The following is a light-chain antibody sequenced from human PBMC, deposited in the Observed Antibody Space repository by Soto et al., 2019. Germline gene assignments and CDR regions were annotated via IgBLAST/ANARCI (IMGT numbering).Light chain of an antibody. V-gene: IGLV2-8*01. J-gene: IGLJ1*01. Sequence: QSALTQPPSASGSPGQSVTISCTGTSSDVGGYNYVSWYQQHPGKAPKLMIYEVIKRPSGVPDRFSGSKSGNTASLTVSGLQAEDEADYYCSSYAGSNNYVFGTRTKVTVL. CDR1: SSDVGGYNY. CDR3: SSYAGSNNYV. CDR2: EVI.